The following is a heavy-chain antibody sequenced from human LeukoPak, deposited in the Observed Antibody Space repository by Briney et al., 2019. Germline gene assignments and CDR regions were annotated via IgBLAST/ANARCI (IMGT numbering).Heavy chain of an antibody. J-gene: IGHJ4*02. V-gene: IGHV1-2*02. CDR3: AREGGSGSYSYHFDF. D-gene: IGHD1-26*01. CDR1: GYTFTAHH. Sequence: ASVKVSCKASGYTFTAHHIHWVRQAPGQGLEWMGWINPNSGGTNYAQNFQGRVTMTRDTSTSTVYMELSSLRSEDTAVYYCAREGGSGSYSYHFDFWGQGAPLTVSS. CDR2: INPNSGGT.